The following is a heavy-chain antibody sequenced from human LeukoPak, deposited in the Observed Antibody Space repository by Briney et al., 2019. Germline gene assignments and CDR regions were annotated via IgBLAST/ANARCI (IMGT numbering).Heavy chain of an antibody. J-gene: IGHJ4*02. CDR3: ARDGARQGFDY. D-gene: IGHD3-16*01. Sequence: TLSLTCTVSGGSISSGGYYCSWIRQHPGKGLEWIGYIYYSGSTYYNPSLKSRVTISVDRSKNQFSLKLSSVTAADTAVYYCARDGARQGFDYWGQGTLVTVSS. CDR2: IYYSGST. V-gene: IGHV4-31*03. CDR1: GGSISSGGYY.